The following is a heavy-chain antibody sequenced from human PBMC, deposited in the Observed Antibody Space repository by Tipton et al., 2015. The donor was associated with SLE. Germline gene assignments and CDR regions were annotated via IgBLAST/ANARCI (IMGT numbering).Heavy chain of an antibody. CDR3: ARGGQDY. J-gene: IGHJ4*02. V-gene: IGHV1-18*01. CDR2: ISTYTGDT. CDR1: GYIFPSYG. D-gene: IGHD3-10*01. Sequence: QLVQSGAEVRKPGASVKVSCKASGYIFPSYGISWLRQAPGQGLEWMAWISTYTGDTEYAQNLQGRVVLTTDTSTNTAYMELRGLTSDDTAIYYCARGGQDYWGQGTLVTVSS.